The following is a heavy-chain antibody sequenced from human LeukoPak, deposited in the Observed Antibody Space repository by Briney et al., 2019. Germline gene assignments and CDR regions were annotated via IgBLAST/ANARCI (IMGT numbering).Heavy chain of an antibody. CDR3: ARGSRRFGELLAAFDI. CDR1: GFTFSSYA. D-gene: IGHD3-10*01. Sequence: GGSLRLSCAASGFTFSSYAMSWVRQAPGKGLVWVSRINSDGSSTSYADSVKGRFTISRDNAKNTLYLQMNSLRAEDTAVYYCARGSRRFGELLAAFDIWGQGTMVTVSS. V-gene: IGHV3-74*01. J-gene: IGHJ3*02. CDR2: INSDGSST.